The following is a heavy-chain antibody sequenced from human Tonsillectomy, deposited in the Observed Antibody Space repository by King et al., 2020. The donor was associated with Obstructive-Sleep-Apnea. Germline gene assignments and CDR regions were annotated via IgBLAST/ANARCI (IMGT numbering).Heavy chain of an antibody. D-gene: IGHD3-10*01. CDR2: IFSNDEK. Sequence: QLTLKESGPVLVKPTETLTLTCTVSGFSLSNARMGVSWIRQPPGKALEWLAHIFSNDEKSYSTSLKSRLTISKDTSKSQVVLTMTNMDPVDTATYYCARSILTMVRGIIAAFDIWGQGTMVTVSS. CDR1: GFSLSNARMG. V-gene: IGHV2-26*01. J-gene: IGHJ3*02. CDR3: ARSILTMVRGIIAAFDI.